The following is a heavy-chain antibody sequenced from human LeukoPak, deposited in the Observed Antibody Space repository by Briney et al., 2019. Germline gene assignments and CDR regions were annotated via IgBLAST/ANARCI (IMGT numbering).Heavy chain of an antibody. CDR1: GYTFTGYY. CDR3: ARVDPASLAVHY. V-gene: IGHV1-2*02. CDR2: INPNTGGT. J-gene: IGHJ4*02. Sequence: ASLWVSCEPSGYTFTGYYLHWVRPAPGQGLEWMGRINPNTGGTNYGQQFQGRVTMTRDTSLSTAYMELSSLTSDDTAVYYCARVDPASLAVHYWGQGTLVTVSS. D-gene: IGHD2-2*01.